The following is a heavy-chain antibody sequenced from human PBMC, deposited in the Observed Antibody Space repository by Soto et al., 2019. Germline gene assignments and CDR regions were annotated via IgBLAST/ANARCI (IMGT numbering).Heavy chain of an antibody. CDR2: INSDGSMT. D-gene: IGHD4-4*01. V-gene: IGHV3-74*01. CDR3: VRGKDQYNTLTYSYYDQ. Sequence: WGSLRLSCAASGFTCIRYWIHFGGQAPFEGLMWVSRINSDGSMTSYADSVKGRFTISRDNAKNTVYLHMNSLRAEDTARYYCVRGKDQYNTLTYSYYDQWGQGTLVTVSS. J-gene: IGHJ5*02. CDR1: GFTCIRYW.